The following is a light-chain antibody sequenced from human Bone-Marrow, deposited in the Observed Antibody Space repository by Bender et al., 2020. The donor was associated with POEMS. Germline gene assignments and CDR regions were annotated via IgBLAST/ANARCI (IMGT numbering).Light chain of an antibody. CDR3: SSYAGSNHFV. CDR2: DVT. Sequence: QSALTQPASVSGSPGQSITLSCTGTSNDIGAYDFVSWYQQHPGKAPKLMIYDVTNRPSGVPDRFSGSKSGHTASLTISGLQAEDEADYYCSSYAGSNHFVFGTGTKVTVL. J-gene: IGLJ1*01. V-gene: IGLV2-14*03. CDR1: SNDIGAYDF.